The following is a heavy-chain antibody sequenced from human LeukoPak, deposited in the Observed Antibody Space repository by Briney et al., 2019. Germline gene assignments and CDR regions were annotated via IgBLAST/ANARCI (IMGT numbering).Heavy chain of an antibody. CDR2: FYHSGST. Sequence: PSETLSLTCTVSGGSISNYYWSWIRQPPGKGLEYIGCFYHSGSTNHNPSLKSRVTTSVDTSKNQFSLRLSSVTAADTAVCYCASTQQWLAFDYWGQGIPVTVSS. D-gene: IGHD6-19*01. V-gene: IGHV4-59*01. J-gene: IGHJ4*02. CDR3: ASTQQWLAFDY. CDR1: GGSISNYY.